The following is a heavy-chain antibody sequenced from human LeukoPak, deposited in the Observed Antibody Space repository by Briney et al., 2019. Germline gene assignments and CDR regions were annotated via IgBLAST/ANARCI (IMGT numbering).Heavy chain of an antibody. D-gene: IGHD2-21*01. J-gene: IGHJ5*02. CDR2: INHSGST. V-gene: IGHV4-34*01. Sequence: SETLSLTCAVYGGSFSGYYWSWIRQPPGKGLEWIGEINHSGSTNYNPSLKSRLTISVDTSKNQFSLTLNSVTAADTAVYYCARVSRFLNWFDPWGQGTLVTVSS. CDR1: GGSFSGYY. CDR3: ARVSRFLNWFDP.